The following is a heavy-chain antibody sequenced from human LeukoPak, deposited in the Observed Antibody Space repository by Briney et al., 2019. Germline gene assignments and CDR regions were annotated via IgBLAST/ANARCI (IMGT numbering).Heavy chain of an antibody. CDR3: ASDEDGPSHY. CDR2: IYYSGST. J-gene: IGHJ4*02. CDR1: GGSISSYY. V-gene: IGHV4-59*01. Sequence: SETLSLTCTVSGGSISSYYWSWIRQPPGKGLEWIGYIYYSGSTNYNPSLKSRVTISVDTSKNQFSLKLSSVTAADTAVYYCASDEDGPSHYWGQGTLVTVSS.